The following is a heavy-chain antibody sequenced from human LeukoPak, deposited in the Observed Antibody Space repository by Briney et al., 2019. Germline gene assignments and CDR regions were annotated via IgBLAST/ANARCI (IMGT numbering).Heavy chain of an antibody. CDR3: TRVIVEVPGVSDYCDY. D-gene: IGHD2-2*01. CDR2: IKQDGGET. V-gene: IGHV3-7*05. J-gene: IGHJ4*02. CDR1: GFTFSSHW. Sequence: GGSLRLSCAASGFTFSSHWMYWVRQAPGKGLEWVANIKQDGGETFYVDSVKGRFTISRDNAKNSLYLQMNSLRADDTAVYYCTRVIVEVPGVSDYCDYWGQGTLVTVSS.